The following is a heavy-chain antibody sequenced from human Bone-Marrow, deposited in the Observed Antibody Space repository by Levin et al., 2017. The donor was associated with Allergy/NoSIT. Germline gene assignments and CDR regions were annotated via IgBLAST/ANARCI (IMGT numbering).Heavy chain of an antibody. V-gene: IGHV3-9*01. CDR1: GFTFDDYA. Sequence: GGSLRLSCAASGFTFDDYAMHWVRQAPGKGLEWLSGITWNSGRIDYAESVKGRFTISRDNARNSLYLQMNSLITEDTALYYCAKARTVVAFHDAFDIWGQGTMVTVSS. D-gene: IGHD3-22*01. CDR3: AKARTVVAFHDAFDI. CDR2: ITWNSGRI. J-gene: IGHJ3*02.